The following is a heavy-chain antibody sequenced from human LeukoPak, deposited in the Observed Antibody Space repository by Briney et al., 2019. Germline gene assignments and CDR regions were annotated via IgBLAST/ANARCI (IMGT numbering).Heavy chain of an antibody. D-gene: IGHD3-22*01. Sequence: SGGSLRLSCAASGFTVISNYMSWVRQAPGKGLEWVSAISGSGGSTYYADSVKGRFTISRDNSKNTLYLQMNSLRAEDTAVYYCAKDDVYYDSFDYWGQGTLVTVSS. V-gene: IGHV3-23*01. CDR2: ISGSGGST. J-gene: IGHJ4*02. CDR3: AKDDVYYDSFDY. CDR1: GFTVISNY.